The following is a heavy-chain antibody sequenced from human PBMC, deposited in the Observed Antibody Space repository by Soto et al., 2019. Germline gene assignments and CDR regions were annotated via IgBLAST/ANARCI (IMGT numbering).Heavy chain of an antibody. CDR3: AILGSGSTFYES. J-gene: IGHJ5*02. D-gene: IGHD3-10*01. CDR2: IVGSGIVA. Sequence: PGWSLRLSCAASEFTFSSYAMSWVRQAPGRGLEHVSAIVGSGIVASYADSVRARFTISRDNSMNTLYLQMNSLSAEDTALYYCAILGSGSTFYESWGRGTLVTVSS. CDR1: EFTFSSYA. V-gene: IGHV3-23*01.